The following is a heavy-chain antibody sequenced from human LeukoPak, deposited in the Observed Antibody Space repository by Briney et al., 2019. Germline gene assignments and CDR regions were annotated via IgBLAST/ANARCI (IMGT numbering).Heavy chain of an antibody. Sequence: GGSLRLSCAASGFTFSSYGMHWVRQAPGKGLEWVAFIRYDGSNKYYADSVKGRFTISRDNSKNTLYLQMNSLRAEDTAVYYCAKTRLGAARYYFDYWGQGTPVTVSS. V-gene: IGHV3-30*02. CDR3: AKTRLGAARYYFDY. CDR2: IRYDGSNK. J-gene: IGHJ4*02. D-gene: IGHD3-16*01. CDR1: GFTFSSYG.